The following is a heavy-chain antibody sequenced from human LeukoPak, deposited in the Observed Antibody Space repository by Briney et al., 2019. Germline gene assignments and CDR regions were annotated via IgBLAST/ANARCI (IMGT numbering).Heavy chain of an antibody. CDR1: GFTFSNYA. D-gene: IGHD3-3*01. CDR2: ISGGGSST. J-gene: IGHJ3*02. CDR3: AKRITIFGVARGDAFDI. Sequence: GGSLRLSCAASGFTFSNYAMSWVRQAPGKGLECVSTISGGGSSTYYADSVKGRFTISRDNSKNALFLQMNSLRAEDTAVYYCAKRITIFGVARGDAFDIWGQGTMVTVSS. V-gene: IGHV3-23*01.